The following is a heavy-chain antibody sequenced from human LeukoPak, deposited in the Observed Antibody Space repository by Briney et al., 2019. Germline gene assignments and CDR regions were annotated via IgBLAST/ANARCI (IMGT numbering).Heavy chain of an antibody. Sequence: GGSLRLSCAASGFTVSSNYMSWVRQAPGKGLEWVSVIYSGGSTYYADSVKGRLTISRHNSKNTLYLQMNSLRAEDTAVYYCARNILTGYYNDYWGQGTLVTVSS. CDR3: ARNILTGYYNDY. D-gene: IGHD3-9*01. V-gene: IGHV3-53*04. J-gene: IGHJ4*02. CDR2: IYSGGST. CDR1: GFTVSSNY.